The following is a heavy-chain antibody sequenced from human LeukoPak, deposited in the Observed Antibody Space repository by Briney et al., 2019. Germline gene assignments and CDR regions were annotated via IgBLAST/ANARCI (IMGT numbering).Heavy chain of an antibody. D-gene: IGHD1-26*01. CDR1: GFTFSSYG. J-gene: IGHJ4*02. V-gene: IGHV3-30*02. CDR3: ATLSPSSRGSYDY. Sequence: GGSLRLSCAASGFTFSSYGMHWVRQAPGKGLEWVAFIRYDGSNKYYADSVKGRFTISRGNSKNTLYLQMNSLRAEDTAVYYCATLSPSSRGSYDYWGQGTLVTVSS. CDR2: IRYDGSNK.